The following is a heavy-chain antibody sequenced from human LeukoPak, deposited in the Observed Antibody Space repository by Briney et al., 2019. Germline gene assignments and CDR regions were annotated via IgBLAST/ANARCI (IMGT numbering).Heavy chain of an antibody. CDR1: GFTFGDYA. CDR2: IRSTAYGGTT. J-gene: IGHJ4*02. Sequence: GGSLRLSCTASGFTFGDYAMSWVRQAPGKGLEWVGFIRSTAYGGTTEYAASVKGRFTISRDDSKSIAYLQMNSLKTEDTAVYYCTSQHGYWGQGTLVTVSS. V-gene: IGHV3-49*04. CDR3: TSQHGY.